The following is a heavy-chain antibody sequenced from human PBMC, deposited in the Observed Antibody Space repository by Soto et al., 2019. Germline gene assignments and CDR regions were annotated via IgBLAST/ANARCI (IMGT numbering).Heavy chain of an antibody. CDR3: ARDGYNYGSFDY. V-gene: IGHV4-34*01. Sequence: QVQLQQWGAGLLKPSETLSLTCGVYGGSFSGYYWSWIRQPPGKGLEWIGEINHSGSTKYNPSLKSRVTISLDTSKNQFSLTVTSVTAADTAVYYCARDGYNYGSFDYWGQGTLVTVSS. CDR1: GGSFSGYY. CDR2: INHSGST. D-gene: IGHD5-18*01. J-gene: IGHJ4*02.